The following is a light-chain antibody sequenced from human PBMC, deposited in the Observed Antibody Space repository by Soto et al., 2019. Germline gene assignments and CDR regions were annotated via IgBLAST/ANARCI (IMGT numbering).Light chain of an antibody. CDR1: SSDVGGYNY. CDR3: CSYTTSNTRQIV. J-gene: IGLJ1*01. CDR2: DVS. V-gene: IGLV2-14*03. Sequence: QSALTQPASVSGSPGQSITISCTGTSSDVGGYNYVSWYQHHPGKAPKFMIYDVSSRPSGVSNCFSGSKSGNTASLTISGLQAEDEADYYCCSYTTSNTRQIVFGTGTKLTVL.